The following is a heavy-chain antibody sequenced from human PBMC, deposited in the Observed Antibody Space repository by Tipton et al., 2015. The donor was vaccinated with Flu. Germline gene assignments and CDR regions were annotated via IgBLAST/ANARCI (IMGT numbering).Heavy chain of an antibody. CDR1: GYSISSGYY. D-gene: IGHD3-10*01. Sequence: TLSLTCAVSGYSISSGYYWGWIRQPPGKGLEWIGSIYHSGSTYYNPSLKSRVTISVDTSKNQFSLKLSSVTAADTAVYYCARASDYYGSGSQNYWGQGTLVTVSS. J-gene: IGHJ4*02. CDR2: IYHSGST. CDR3: ARASDYYGSGSQNY. V-gene: IGHV4-38-2*01.